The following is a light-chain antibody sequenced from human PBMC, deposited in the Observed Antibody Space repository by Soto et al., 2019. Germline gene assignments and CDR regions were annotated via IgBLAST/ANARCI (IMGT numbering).Light chain of an antibody. Sequence: ETLLTQSPGTLSLSPGERATLFCRAGQSVSSSHLAWYQQKPGQAPRLLISGASNRVTDVPDRFSGSGSGTDFTLTISRLETEDFAMYYCQHYAGSPLTFGGGTKVETK. CDR2: GAS. J-gene: IGKJ4*01. V-gene: IGKV3-20*01. CDR1: QSVSSSH. CDR3: QHYAGSPLT.